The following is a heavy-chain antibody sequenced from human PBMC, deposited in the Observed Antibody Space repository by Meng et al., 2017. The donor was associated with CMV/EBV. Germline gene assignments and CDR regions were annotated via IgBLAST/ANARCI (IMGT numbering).Heavy chain of an antibody. CDR3: ARGDYDFWSGNIISYFDY. Sequence: GGSLRLSCAASGFTFSSYWMSWVRQAPGKGLEWVANIKQDGSEKYYVDSVKGRFTISRDNAKNSLYLQMNSLRAEDTAVYYCARGDYDFWSGNIISYFDYWGQGTLVTVSS. J-gene: IGHJ4*02. D-gene: IGHD3-3*01. V-gene: IGHV3-7*01. CDR1: GFTFSSYW. CDR2: IKQDGSEK.